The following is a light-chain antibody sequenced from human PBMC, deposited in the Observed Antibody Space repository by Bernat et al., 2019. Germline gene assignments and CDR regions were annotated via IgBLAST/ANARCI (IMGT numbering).Light chain of an antibody. Sequence: QSALTQPPSASGSPGQSVIISCTGTSNDVGGYNYVSWYQQYPGKAPKLIIYEVYKRPSGVPDRFSGSKSGNTASLTVSGLQAEDEAEYYCSSNAGSHNYVFGTGTTVTVL. J-gene: IGLJ1*01. CDR2: EVY. CDR3: SSNAGSHNYV. V-gene: IGLV2-8*01. CDR1: SNDVGGYNY.